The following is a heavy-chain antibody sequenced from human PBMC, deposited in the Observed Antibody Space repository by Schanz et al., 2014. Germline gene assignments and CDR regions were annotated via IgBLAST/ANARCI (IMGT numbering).Heavy chain of an antibody. D-gene: IGHD6-19*01. CDR2: ISDSGTYT. J-gene: IGHJ4*02. Sequence: QVQLVDSGGGLVKPGGSLRLSCASSGFSFTTYAMSWVRQAPGKGLEWLSYISDSGTYTNYADSVKGRFTISRDNAKSSLYLQMNSLRVEDTAVYYCAASSGWHPSTDYWGQGTLVTVSS. CDR1: GFSFTTYA. V-gene: IGHV3-11*05. CDR3: AASSGWHPSTDY.